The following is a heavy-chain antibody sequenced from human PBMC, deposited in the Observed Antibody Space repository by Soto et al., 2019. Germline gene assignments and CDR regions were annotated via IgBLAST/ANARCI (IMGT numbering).Heavy chain of an antibody. D-gene: IGHD6-13*01. CDR3: ARQGEKRTPSIAAAVSNWFDP. CDR1: GYTFTSYY. J-gene: IGHJ5*02. Sequence: ASVKVSCKASGYTFTSYYMHWVRQAPGQGLEWMGIINPSGGSTSYAQKFQGRVTMTRDTSTSTVYMELSSLRSEDTAVYYCARQGEKRTPSIAAAVSNWFDPWGQGTLVTVSS. CDR2: INPSGGST. V-gene: IGHV1-46*01.